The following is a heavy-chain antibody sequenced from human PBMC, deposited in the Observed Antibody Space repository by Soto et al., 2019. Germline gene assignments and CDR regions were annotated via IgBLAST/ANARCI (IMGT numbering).Heavy chain of an antibody. J-gene: IGHJ6*04. CDR3: ARRPSPTYYDILTGYPMDV. Sequence: SETLSLTCAVYGGSFSGYYWSWIRQPPGKGLEWIGEINHSGSTNYNPSLKSRVTISVDTSKNQFSLKLSSVTAADTAVYYCARRPSPTYYDILTGYPMDVWGKGTTVTVSS. CDR2: INHSGST. CDR1: GGSFSGYY. V-gene: IGHV4-34*01. D-gene: IGHD3-9*01.